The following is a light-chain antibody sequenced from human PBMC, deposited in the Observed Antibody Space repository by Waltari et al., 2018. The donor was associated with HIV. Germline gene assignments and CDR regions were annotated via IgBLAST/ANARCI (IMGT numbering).Light chain of an antibody. CDR2: GAS. CDR1: QTIRTN. V-gene: IGKV3-15*01. CDR3: QQYSNWPPLT. J-gene: IGKJ4*01. Sequence: EIVMTQSPATLSVSPGEGATLSCRASQTIRTNLAWYQQKPGQAPRLLIFGASTRATDIPTRFSGSGSGTEFTLTISSLQSEDFAVYFCQQYSNWPPLTFGGGQRWRSN.